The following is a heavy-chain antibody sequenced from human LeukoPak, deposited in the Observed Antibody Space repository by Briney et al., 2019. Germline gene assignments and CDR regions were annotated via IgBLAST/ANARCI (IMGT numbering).Heavy chain of an antibody. Sequence: GGSLRLSCAASGFTFSNDWMSWVRQAPGKGLEWVANIKQDGSEKYYVDSVKGRFTISRDNAENSLYLQMNSLRAEDTALYYCSRGSGPHYFDYWGQGTLVTVSS. CDR3: SRGSGPHYFDY. CDR1: GFTFSNDW. CDR2: IKQDGSEK. J-gene: IGHJ4*02. V-gene: IGHV3-7*01.